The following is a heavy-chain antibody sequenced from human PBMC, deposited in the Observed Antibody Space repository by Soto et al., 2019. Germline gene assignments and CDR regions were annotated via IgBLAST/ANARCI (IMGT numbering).Heavy chain of an antibody. CDR2: IIPIFGTT. Sequence: PVKVSCKTSGGTFSSYAISWVRQAPGQGLEWMGVIIPIFGTTNYAQKFQGRVTITADKSTSTAYMELSSLRSEDTAVYYCAKAREGSSSLYHYYGMDVWGQGTTVTVSS. CDR3: AKAREGSSSLYHYYGMDV. D-gene: IGHD6-6*01. J-gene: IGHJ6*02. V-gene: IGHV1-69*06. CDR1: GGTFSSYA.